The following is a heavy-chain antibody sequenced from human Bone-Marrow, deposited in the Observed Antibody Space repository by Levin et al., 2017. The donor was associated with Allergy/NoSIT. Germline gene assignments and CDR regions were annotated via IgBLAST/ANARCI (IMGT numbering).Heavy chain of an antibody. J-gene: IGHJ4*02. CDR2: IYYSGST. V-gene: IGHV4-39*01. CDR1: GGSISSSSYY. Sequence: SETLSLTCTVSGGSISSSSYYWGWIRQPPGKGLEWIGSIYYSGSTYYNPSLKSRVTISVDTSKNQFSLKLSSVTAADTAVYYCEGFPYATAFDYWGQGTLVTVSS. D-gene: IGHD2-8*01. CDR3: EGFPYATAFDY.